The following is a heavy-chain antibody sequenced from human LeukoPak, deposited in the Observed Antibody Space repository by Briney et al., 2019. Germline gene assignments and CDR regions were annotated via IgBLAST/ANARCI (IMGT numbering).Heavy chain of an antibody. Sequence: SQTLSLTCALSGDSVSSNSAAWNWIRQSPSRGLEWLGRTYYRSKWYNDYAVSVKSRITINPDTSKNQFSLQLNSVTPEDTAVYYCARDQWDWNYLQYAFDIWGQGTMVTVSS. J-gene: IGHJ3*02. CDR3: ARDQWDWNYLQYAFDI. D-gene: IGHD1-7*01. V-gene: IGHV6-1*01. CDR1: GDSVSSNSAA. CDR2: TYYRSKWYN.